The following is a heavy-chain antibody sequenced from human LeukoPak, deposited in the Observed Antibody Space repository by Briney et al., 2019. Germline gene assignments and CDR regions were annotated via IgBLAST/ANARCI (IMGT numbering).Heavy chain of an antibody. CDR3: AKELGYCSSTSCSRYFDL. V-gene: IGHV3-30*04. CDR1: GFTFSSYA. CDR2: ISYDGSNK. J-gene: IGHJ2*01. Sequence: GGSLRLSCAASGFTFSSYAMHWVRQAPGKGLEWVAVISYDGSNKYYADSVKGRFTISRDNSKNTLYLQMNSLRAEDTAVYYCAKELGYCSSTSCSRYFDLWGRGTLVTVSS. D-gene: IGHD2-2*01.